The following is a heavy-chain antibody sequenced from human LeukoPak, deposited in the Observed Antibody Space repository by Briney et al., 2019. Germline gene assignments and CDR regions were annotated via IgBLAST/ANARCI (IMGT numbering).Heavy chain of an antibody. Sequence: GGSLRLSCAASGFTFSSYAMSWVRQAPGKGLEWVSAISGSGGSTYYADSVKGRFTISRDNSKNTLYLQMNSLRAEDTAVYYCAGCVCSSTSCYTGCDYWGQGTLVTVSS. CDR1: GFTFSSYA. D-gene: IGHD2-2*02. V-gene: IGHV3-23*01. CDR3: AGCVCSSTSCYTGCDY. CDR2: ISGSGGST. J-gene: IGHJ4*02.